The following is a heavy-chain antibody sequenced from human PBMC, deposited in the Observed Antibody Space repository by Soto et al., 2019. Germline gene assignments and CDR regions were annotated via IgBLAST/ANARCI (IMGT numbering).Heavy chain of an antibody. CDR3: AHRRLDYYSNYELGFDP. CDR1: GFSLSTSGVG. Sequence: QITLKESGPTLVKPTQTLTLTCTFSGFSLSTSGVGVGWIRQPPGKALEGLALIYWDDDKRYSPSLKSRLPLTQDTSKNQVVLTMTNMDPVDTATYYCAHRRLDYYSNYELGFDPWGQGTLVTVSS. CDR2: IYWDDDK. V-gene: IGHV2-5*02. D-gene: IGHD4-4*01. J-gene: IGHJ5*02.